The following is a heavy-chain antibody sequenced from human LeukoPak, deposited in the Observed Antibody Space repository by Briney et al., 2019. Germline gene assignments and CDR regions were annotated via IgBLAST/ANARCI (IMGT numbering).Heavy chain of an antibody. CDR2: IYWDDDK. CDR3: AHRRGGPGYSGYGYYFDY. D-gene: IGHD5-12*01. V-gene: IGHV2-5*02. Sequence: ESGPTLLKPTPTLTLTCTFSGFALSTSGVGGGWIRQPPGKALEWLALIYWDDDKRYSPSLKSRLTITKDTSKHQVVLTMTNMDPVDTATYYCAHRRGGPGYSGYGYYFDYWGQGTLVTVSS. J-gene: IGHJ4*02. CDR1: GFALSTSGVG.